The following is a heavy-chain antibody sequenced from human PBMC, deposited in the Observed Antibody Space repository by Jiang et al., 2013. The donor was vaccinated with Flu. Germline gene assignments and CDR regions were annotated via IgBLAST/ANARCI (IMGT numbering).Heavy chain of an antibody. CDR3: ARHGTSAMNPSTSAFDI. CDR1: GYSFTSYW. CDR2: MDPSGSYT. Sequence: GAEVKKPGESLRISCKGSGYSFTSYWISWVRQMPGKGLEWLGRMDPSGSYTNYSPSFQGHVTISADKSISTAYLQWSSLKASDTAMYYCARHGTSAMNPSTSAFDIWGQGTMVTVSS. J-gene: IGHJ3*02. D-gene: IGHD2-2*01. V-gene: IGHV5-10-1*01.